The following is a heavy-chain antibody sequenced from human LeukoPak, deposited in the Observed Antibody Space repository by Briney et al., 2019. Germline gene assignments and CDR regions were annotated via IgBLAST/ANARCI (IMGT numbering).Heavy chain of an antibody. V-gene: IGHV1-2*02. CDR3: ARDGLWDFWSGYSPSYMDV. CDR1: GYTFTGYY. D-gene: IGHD3-3*01. CDR2: INPNSGGT. Sequence: GASVKVSCKASGYTFTGYYMHWVRQAPGQGLEWMGWINPNSGGTNYAQKFQGRVTMTRDTSISTAYMELSRLRSDDTAVYYCARDGLWDFWSGYSPSYMDVWGKGTTVTVSS. J-gene: IGHJ6*03.